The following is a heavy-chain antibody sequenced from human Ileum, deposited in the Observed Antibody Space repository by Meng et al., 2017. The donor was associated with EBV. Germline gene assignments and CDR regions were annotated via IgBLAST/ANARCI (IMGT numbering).Heavy chain of an antibody. CDR3: ARGQKGYFDL. Sequence: QVQLQASGPGLVKPSQTLSLTCTVSGGSMSSSNYYWSWIRQPPGKGLEWSGHIYNSGSTYYNPSLKSRITISVDTSKNQFSLKLSSVTAADTAVYYCARGQKGYFDLWGRGTLVTVSS. V-gene: IGHV4-30-4*01. CDR1: GGSMSSSNYY. CDR2: IYNSGST. J-gene: IGHJ2*01.